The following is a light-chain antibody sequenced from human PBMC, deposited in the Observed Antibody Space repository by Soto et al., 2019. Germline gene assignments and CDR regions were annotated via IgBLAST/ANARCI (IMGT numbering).Light chain of an antibody. CDR3: ETWDSNTHV. Sequence: QAVLTQSASASASLGSSVKLTCTLRSGHSSYIIAWHQQQPGKAPRSLMKLEGSGSYNKGSAVPDRFSGSSSGADRYLTIADLQVEDEAEYYCETWDSNTHVFGGGTKLPV. CDR2: LEGSGSY. CDR1: SGHSSYI. V-gene: IGLV4-60*02. J-gene: IGLJ3*02.